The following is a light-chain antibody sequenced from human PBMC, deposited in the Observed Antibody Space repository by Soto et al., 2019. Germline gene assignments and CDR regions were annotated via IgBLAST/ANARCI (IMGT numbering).Light chain of an antibody. CDR3: LQDYNFPWT. CDR1: QGIRID. CDR2: AAS. V-gene: IGKV1-6*01. Sequence: AIQMTQSPSSLSASVGDRVTITCRASQGIRIDLGWYQQKPGKAPKLLIYAASTLQTGVPSRFSVSGSGTDFTLTISSLQPEDFATYYCLQDYNFPWTFGQGTKVEIK. J-gene: IGKJ1*01.